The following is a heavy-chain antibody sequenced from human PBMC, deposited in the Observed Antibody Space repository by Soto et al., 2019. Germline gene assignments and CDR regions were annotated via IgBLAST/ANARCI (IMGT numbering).Heavy chain of an antibody. CDR3: ASRTGTVPY. Sequence: SETVSLTCAISGGSITSSEWWSWVRQPPGKGLEWVGEISHSGSTNYNPSLKSRVTISLDKSRNQFSLNLNSVTAADTAVYYCASRTGTVPYWGQGTLVTVSS. J-gene: IGHJ4*02. D-gene: IGHD1-7*01. CDR1: GGSITSSEW. CDR2: ISHSGST. V-gene: IGHV4-4*02.